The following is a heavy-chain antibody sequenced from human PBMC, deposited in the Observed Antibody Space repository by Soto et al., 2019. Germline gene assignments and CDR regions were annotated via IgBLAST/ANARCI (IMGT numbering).Heavy chain of an antibody. D-gene: IGHD6-13*01. CDR1: GFTYSSYA. Sequence: RSLRLSCAASGFTYSSYAMHWVRQAPGKGLEWVAVISYDGSNKYYAASVKGRFTISRDNSKNTLYLQMNSLRAEDTAVYYCAREPSGYSSSPPFNPWGQGTLVTVSS. CDR2: ISYDGSNK. V-gene: IGHV3-30-3*01. CDR3: AREPSGYSSSPPFNP. J-gene: IGHJ5*02.